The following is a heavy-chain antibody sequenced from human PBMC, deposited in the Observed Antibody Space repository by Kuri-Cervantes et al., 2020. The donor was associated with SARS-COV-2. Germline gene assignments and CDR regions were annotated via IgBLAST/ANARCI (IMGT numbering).Heavy chain of an antibody. V-gene: IGHV3-64*02. CDR2: ISSNGGST. D-gene: IGHD3-10*01. Sequence: GGSLRLSCAASGFTFSSYAMHWVRQAPGKGLEYVSAISSNGGSTYYADSVKGRFTISRDNSKNTLYLQMGSLRAEDMAVYYCARDLGPSGFDYWGQGTLVTVSS. J-gene: IGHJ4*02. CDR3: ARDLGPSGFDY. CDR1: GFTFSSYA.